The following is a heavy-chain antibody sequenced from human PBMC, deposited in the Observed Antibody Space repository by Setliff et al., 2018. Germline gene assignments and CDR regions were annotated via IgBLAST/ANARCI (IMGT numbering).Heavy chain of an antibody. D-gene: IGHD1-26*01. V-gene: IGHV4-59*08. CDR2: IYSSGSI. CDR3: ARAPDSGTYYNLYPSYNDV. CDR1: GGSISGYY. Sequence: PSETLSLPCNVSGGSISGYYWSWIRQPPGKGLEWIGNIYSSGSIKYNPSLRSRVTISVDTVKNQFSLRLSSFTAADTAVYYCARAPDSGTYYNLYPSYNDVWGKGTTVTVSS. J-gene: IGHJ6*03.